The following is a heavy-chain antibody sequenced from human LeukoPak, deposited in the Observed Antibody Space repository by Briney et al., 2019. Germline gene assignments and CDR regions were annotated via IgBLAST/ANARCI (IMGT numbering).Heavy chain of an antibody. CDR3: ATIGPEELAGF. J-gene: IGHJ4*02. V-gene: IGHV1-2*02. D-gene: IGHD2-2*01. Sequence: GASVKVSCKASGYTFTGYSIHWVRQAPGQGLEWMGWINPNSGVTNYAQKFQGRVTMTRDTSISTAYMEVSRLRSDDTAVYYCATIGPEELAGFWGQGTLVTVSS. CDR1: GYTFTGYS. CDR2: INPNSGVT.